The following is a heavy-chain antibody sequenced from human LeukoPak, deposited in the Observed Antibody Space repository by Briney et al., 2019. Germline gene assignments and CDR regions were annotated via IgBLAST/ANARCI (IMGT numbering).Heavy chain of an antibody. D-gene: IGHD3-22*01. CDR2: INPSGGST. V-gene: IGHV1-46*01. CDR3: AREGDYYDSSGYLGY. CDR1: GYTFTSYY. Sequence: ASVKVSCKASGYTFTSYYMHWVRQAPGQGLEWMGIINPSGGSTSYAQKFQGRVTMTRDRSTSTVYMELSSLRSEDTAVYYCAREGDYYDSSGYLGYWGQGTLVTVSS. J-gene: IGHJ4*02.